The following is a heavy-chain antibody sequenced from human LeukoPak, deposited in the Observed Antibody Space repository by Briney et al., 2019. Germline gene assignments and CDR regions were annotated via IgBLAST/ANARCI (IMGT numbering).Heavy chain of an antibody. CDR2: IYTSGST. Sequence: SETLSLTCTVSGGSISSYYWSWIRQPAGKGLGWIGRIYTSGSTNYNPSLKSRVTMSVDTSKNQFSLKLSSVTAADTAVYYCARDRGEVDYWGQGTLVTVSS. J-gene: IGHJ4*02. V-gene: IGHV4-4*07. CDR1: GGSISSYY. D-gene: IGHD3-16*01. CDR3: ARDRGEVDY.